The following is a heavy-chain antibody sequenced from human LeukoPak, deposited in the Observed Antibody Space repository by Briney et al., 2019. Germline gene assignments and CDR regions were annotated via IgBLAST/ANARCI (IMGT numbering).Heavy chain of an antibody. CDR1: GFTFSSYW. J-gene: IGHJ3*02. D-gene: IGHD6-13*01. CDR3: ARDRRRIAAAGTEVEDAFDI. V-gene: IGHV3-7*01. CDR2: IKQDGSEK. Sequence: PGGSLRLSCAASGFTFSSYWMSWVRQAPGKGLEWVANIKQDGSEKYYVDSVKGRFIISRDNAKNSLSLYLQMNSLRAEDTAVYYCARDRRRIAAAGTEVEDAFDIWGQGTMVTVSS.